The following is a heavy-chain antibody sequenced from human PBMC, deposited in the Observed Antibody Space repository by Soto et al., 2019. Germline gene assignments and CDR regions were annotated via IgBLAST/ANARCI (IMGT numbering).Heavy chain of an antibody. CDR3: AGESGAERFWWFDP. V-gene: IGHV1-3*01. CDR1: GYTFTSYA. J-gene: IGHJ5*02. D-gene: IGHD3-10*01. Sequence: QVQLVQSGAEVKKPGASVKVSCKASGYTFTSYAMHWVRQAPGQRLEWMGWINAGNGNTKYSQKFQGRVTITRDTSASTAYMELSSLRSEDTAVYYCAGESGAERFWWFDPWGQGTLVTVSS. CDR2: INAGNGNT.